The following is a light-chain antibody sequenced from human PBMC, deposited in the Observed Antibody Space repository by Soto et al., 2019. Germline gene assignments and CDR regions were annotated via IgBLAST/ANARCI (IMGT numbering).Light chain of an antibody. Sequence: YELTQPPSVSVSPGQTASITCSGDKLGDKYACWYQQKPGQSPVLVIYQDSKRPSGIPERFSGSNSGNTATLTISGTQAMDEADYYCQAWDSSRYVFGTGTKVTVL. CDR1: KLGDKY. CDR2: QDS. V-gene: IGLV3-1*01. CDR3: QAWDSSRYV. J-gene: IGLJ1*01.